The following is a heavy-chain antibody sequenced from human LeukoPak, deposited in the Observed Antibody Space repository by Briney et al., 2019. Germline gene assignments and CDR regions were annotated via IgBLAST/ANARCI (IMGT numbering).Heavy chain of an antibody. CDR3: ARGDYDTHGYQTR. J-gene: IGHJ4*02. CDR2: INTNTGNP. V-gene: IGHV7-4-1*02. Sequence: ASVKVSCKASGYIFTNYVPHWVRQAPGQGLEWMGWINTNTGNPTYAQGFTGRFVFSLDTSVSTAYLQISSLKADDTAMYYCARGDYDTHGYQTRWGQGTLVTVSS. D-gene: IGHD3-22*01. CDR1: GYIFTNYV.